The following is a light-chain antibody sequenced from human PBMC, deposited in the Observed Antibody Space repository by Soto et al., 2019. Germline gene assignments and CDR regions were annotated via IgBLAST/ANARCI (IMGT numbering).Light chain of an antibody. CDR2: NNN. Sequence: QSVLTQPPSASGTPGQRVNISCSGSTSNIGRKTVSWYQQLPGSAPRVIIYNNNERPSGVPDRFSGSKSGTSASLDISGLQSEDEADYYCATWDDSLPAVFVGGTKLTVL. CDR3: ATWDDSLPAV. J-gene: IGLJ2*01. V-gene: IGLV1-44*01. CDR1: TSNIGRKT.